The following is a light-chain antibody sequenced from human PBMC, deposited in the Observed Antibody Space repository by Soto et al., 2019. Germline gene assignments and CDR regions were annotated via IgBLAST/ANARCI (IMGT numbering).Light chain of an antibody. CDR3: SSYAGSNNWV. CDR2: EVS. J-gene: IGLJ3*02. V-gene: IGLV2-8*01. Sequence: QSVLTQPPSASGSPGQSVTISCTGTSSDVGGYNYVSWYQQHPGKAPKLMIYEVSRRPSGVPDRFSGSKSGNTASLTVSGLQAEDDADYYCSSYAGSNNWVIGGGTKLTVL. CDR1: SSDVGGYNY.